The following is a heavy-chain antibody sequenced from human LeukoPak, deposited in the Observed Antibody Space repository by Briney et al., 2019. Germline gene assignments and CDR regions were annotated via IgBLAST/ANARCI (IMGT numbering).Heavy chain of an antibody. V-gene: IGHV4-39*07. CDR3: ARSDGYGLVGI. J-gene: IGHJ3*02. D-gene: IGHD3-10*01. CDR2: IYSSGST. Sequence: SETLSLTCTVSGGSISSSRYFWGWIRQPPGKGLEWIGSIYSSGSTYYNSSLKSRVIILIDTAKNHFSLNLSSVTAADTAVYYCARSDGYGLVGIWGQGTMVTVSS. CDR1: GGSISSSRYF.